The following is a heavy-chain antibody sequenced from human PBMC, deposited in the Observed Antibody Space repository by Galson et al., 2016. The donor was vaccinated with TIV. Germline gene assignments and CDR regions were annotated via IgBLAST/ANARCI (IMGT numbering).Heavy chain of an antibody. V-gene: IGHV3-7*01. CDR1: GFSFSSHW. Sequence: SLRLSCAASGFSFSSHWMSWVRQAPGEGLEWVANIEQDGSDEYYVDSVKGRFTISRDNAKNSLYLQMNSVRAEDTAVYYCARGGSDSDYWGQGTLVTVSS. CDR3: ARGGSDSDY. CDR2: IEQDGSDE. J-gene: IGHJ4*02. D-gene: IGHD2-21*01.